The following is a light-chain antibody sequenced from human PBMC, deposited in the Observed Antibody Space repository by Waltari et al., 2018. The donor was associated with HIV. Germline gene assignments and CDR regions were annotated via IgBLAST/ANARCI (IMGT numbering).Light chain of an antibody. CDR3: QSYDSRNHVV. V-gene: IGLV6-57*03. Sequence: NFMLTQPHSVSESPGKTVTISCTRRSGSIASNYVQWYQQRPGRAPTTMIYEVNQRPSGVPDRFSGSIDSASNSASRTISGLKTEDEGDYYCQSYDSRNHVVFGGGTKLTVL. CDR2: EVN. CDR1: SGSIASNY. J-gene: IGLJ2*01.